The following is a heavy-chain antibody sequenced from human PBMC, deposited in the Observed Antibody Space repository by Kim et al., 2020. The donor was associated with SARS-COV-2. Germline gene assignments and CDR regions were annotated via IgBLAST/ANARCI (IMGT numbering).Heavy chain of an antibody. CDR2: T. V-gene: IGHV3-23*01. D-gene: IGHD7-27*01. CDR3: AKFVANPFFDY. Sequence: TYYADSVRGRLPISRDNSNNTLYLQMNSLGADDTAVYYCAKFVANPFFDYWGQGILVTVSS. J-gene: IGHJ4*02.